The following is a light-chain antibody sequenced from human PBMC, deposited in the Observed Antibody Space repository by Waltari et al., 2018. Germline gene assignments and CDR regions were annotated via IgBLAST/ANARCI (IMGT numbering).Light chain of an antibody. CDR1: QNINNN. CDR3: QHYHSWPLT. CDR2: GPS. J-gene: IGKJ4*01. Sequence: EVVMTQSPATLSVSPGERATLSCRASQNINNNLAWYHQIPGQAPRLLIYGPSTRATGIPARFSGSGSGTEFTLTISNLQSEDFAVYYCQHYHSWPLTFGGGTKVEIK. V-gene: IGKV3-15*01.